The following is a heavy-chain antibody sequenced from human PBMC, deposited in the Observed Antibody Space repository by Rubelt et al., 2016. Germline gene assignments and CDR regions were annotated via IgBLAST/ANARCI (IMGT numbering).Heavy chain of an antibody. CDR2: IYYSGST. CDR3: ARDIVVVPAAIGSAFDI. V-gene: IGHV4-59*12. J-gene: IGHJ3*02. Sequence: QVQLQESGPGLVKPSETLSLTCTVSGGSISSYYWSWIRQPPGKGLEWIGYIYYSGSTNYNPSLKSRVTMSVGTSKNQFSLKLSSVTAADTAVYYCARDIVVVPAAIGSAFDIWGQGTMVTVSS. D-gene: IGHD2-2*02. CDR1: GGSISSYY.